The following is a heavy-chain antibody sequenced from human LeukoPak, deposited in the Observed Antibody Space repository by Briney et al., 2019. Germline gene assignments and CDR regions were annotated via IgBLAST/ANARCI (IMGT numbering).Heavy chain of an antibody. CDR3: ARSMVRGATNWFDP. D-gene: IGHD3-10*01. V-gene: IGHV4-30-2*01. CDR2: IYHSGST. CDR1: GGSISSGGYS. Sequence: SETLSLTCAVSGGSISSGGYSWSWIRQPPGKGLEWIGYIYHSGSTYYNPSLESRVTISVDRSKNQFSLKLSSVTAADTAVYYCARSMVRGATNWFDPWGQGTLVTVSS. J-gene: IGHJ5*02.